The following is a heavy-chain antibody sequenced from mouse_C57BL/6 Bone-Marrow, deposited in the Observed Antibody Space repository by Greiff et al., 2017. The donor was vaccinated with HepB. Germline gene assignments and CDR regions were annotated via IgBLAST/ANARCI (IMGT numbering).Heavy chain of an antibody. D-gene: IGHD2-14*01. V-gene: IGHV5-6*02. CDR1: GFTFSSYG. J-gene: IGHJ1*03. CDR3: ARREYDGDWYFDV. CDR2: ISSGGSYT. Sequence: EVMLVESGGDLVKPGGSLKLSCAASGFTFSSYGMSWVRQTPDKRLEWVATISSGGSYTYYPDSVKGRFTISRDNAKNTLYLQMSSLKSEDTAMYYCARREYDGDWYFDVWGTGTTVTVSS.